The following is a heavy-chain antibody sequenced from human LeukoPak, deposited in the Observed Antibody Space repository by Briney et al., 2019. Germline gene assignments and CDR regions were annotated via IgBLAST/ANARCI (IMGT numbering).Heavy chain of an antibody. CDR2: IIPIFGIA. J-gene: IGHJ4*02. CDR3: AITGGYSSGYYFDY. Sequence: SVKVSCKASVATFSSYASSWVRQSAGQQLGWLGRIIPIFGIANYAQKFPGRVTITADKSTSTAYMELSSLRSEDPAVYYCAITGGYSSGYYFDYWGQGTLVTVSS. CDR1: VATFSSYA. D-gene: IGHD3-22*01. V-gene: IGHV1-69*04.